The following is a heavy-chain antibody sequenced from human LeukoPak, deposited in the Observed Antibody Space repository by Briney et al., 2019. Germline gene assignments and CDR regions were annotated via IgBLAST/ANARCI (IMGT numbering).Heavy chain of an antibody. V-gene: IGHV3-74*01. CDR3: ARWTYASDGSGY. D-gene: IGHD3-16*01. Sequence: PGGSLRLSCAASGFTFSTYGMHWVRRAPGKGLVWVSQINTDGSVTTYADSVKGRFTISRDNAKNTLYLQMNSLRAEDTAVYYCARWTYASDGSGYWGQGTLVTVSS. J-gene: IGHJ4*02. CDR1: GFTFSTYG. CDR2: INTDGSVT.